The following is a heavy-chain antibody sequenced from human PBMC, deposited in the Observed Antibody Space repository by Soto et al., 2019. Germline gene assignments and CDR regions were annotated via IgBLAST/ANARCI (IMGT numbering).Heavy chain of an antibody. D-gene: IGHD4-17*01. CDR2: VYYSGTT. V-gene: IGHV4-61*01. Sequence: SETLSLTCSVSGGSVSDKTYYWSRIRQPPGKRLEWIGYVYYSGTTNYNPSLKSRVTISVDLSKNRFSLRLSSVTTADTALYYCARTTAVPNTLRSRYFFDYWGQGTLVTVSS. CDR3: ARTTAVPNTLRSRYFFDY. J-gene: IGHJ4*02. CDR1: GGSVSDKTYY.